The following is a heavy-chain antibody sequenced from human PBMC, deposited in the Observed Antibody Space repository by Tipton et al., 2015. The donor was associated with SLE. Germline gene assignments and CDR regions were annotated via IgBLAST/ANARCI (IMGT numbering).Heavy chain of an antibody. D-gene: IGHD3-10*01. CDR3: ATEPGKKLWGDNWSDP. Sequence: QLVQSGAAVKKPGASVKVSCKVSGYTLTELSMHWVRQAPGKGLEGMGGFDPEDGDTIYAQKFQGRDTMTEETSTDAAYMELSRLRVEDTAVYYGATEPGKKLWGDNWSDPWGQAARMTVSS. CDR1: GYTLTELS. J-gene: IGHJ5*02. CDR2: FDPEDGDT. V-gene: IGHV1-24*01.